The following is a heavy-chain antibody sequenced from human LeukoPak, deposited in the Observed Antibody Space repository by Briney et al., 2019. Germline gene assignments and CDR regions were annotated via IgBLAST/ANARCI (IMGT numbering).Heavy chain of an antibody. D-gene: IGHD3-22*01. Sequence: GGSLRLSCAASGFTFSSYAMSWVRQAPGKGLGWVSAISGSGGSTYYADSVKGRFTISRDNSKNTLYLQMNSLRAEDTAVYYCAKHRTMIVVVTPYYFDYWGQGTLVTVSS. CDR1: GFTFSSYA. CDR2: ISGSGGST. V-gene: IGHV3-23*01. CDR3: AKHRTMIVVVTPYYFDY. J-gene: IGHJ4*02.